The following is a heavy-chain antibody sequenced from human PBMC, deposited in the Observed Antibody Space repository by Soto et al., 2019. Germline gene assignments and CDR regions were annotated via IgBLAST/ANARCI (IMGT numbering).Heavy chain of an antibody. D-gene: IGHD2-2*01. CDR2: ISSSSSYI. V-gene: IGHV3-21*01. J-gene: IGHJ6*02. CDR3: AREPSTSWNYYYGMDV. CDR1: GFTFSSYS. Sequence: PGGSLRLSCAASGFTFSSYSMNWFRQAPGKGLEWVSSISSSSSYIYYADSVKGRFTISRDNAKNSLYLQMNSLRAEDTAVYYCAREPSTSWNYYYGMDVWGQGTTVTVSS.